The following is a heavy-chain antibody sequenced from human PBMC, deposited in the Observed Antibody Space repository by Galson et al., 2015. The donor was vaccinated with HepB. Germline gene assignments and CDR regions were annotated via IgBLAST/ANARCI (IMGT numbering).Heavy chain of an antibody. CDR2: ISAYNGDR. CDR3: TRDENRHFRETTQNIVIAPGLFDY. Sequence: SVKVSCKASGYAFDSYGVSWVRQAPGQGLEWVSWISAYNGDRNYAQRFQGRVSMTTDKSTNTAYMELRNLRSDDTAVCYCTRDENRHFRETTQNIVIAPGLFDYWGQGTPVTVSS. CDR1: GYAFDSYG. V-gene: IGHV1-18*04. J-gene: IGHJ4*02. D-gene: IGHD1-14*01.